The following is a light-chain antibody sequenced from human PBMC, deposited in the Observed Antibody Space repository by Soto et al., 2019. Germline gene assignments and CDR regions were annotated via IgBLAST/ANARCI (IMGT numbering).Light chain of an antibody. J-gene: IGLJ3*02. CDR3: ATWDDSLSGLV. CDR1: SSNIGSNA. Sequence: QPVLTQPLSASGTPGQTVTISCSGSSSNIGSNAVKWYQHLPGTAPKLLIYTNDQRPSGVPDRFSGSKSGTSASLAISGLQSEDEADYYCATWDDSLSGLVFGGGTKLTVL. V-gene: IGLV1-44*01. CDR2: TND.